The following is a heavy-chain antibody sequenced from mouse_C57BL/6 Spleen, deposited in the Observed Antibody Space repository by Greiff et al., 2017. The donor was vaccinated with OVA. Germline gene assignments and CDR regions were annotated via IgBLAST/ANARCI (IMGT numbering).Heavy chain of an antibody. CDR1: GYAFTNYL. CDR3: ARCPYYGRSPYYFDY. J-gene: IGHJ2*01. D-gene: IGHD1-1*01. CDR2: INPGSGGT. Sequence: QVQLQQSGAELVRPGTSVKVSCKASGYAFTNYLIEWVKQRPGQGLEWIGVINPGSGGTNYNEKFKGKATLTADKSSSTAYMQLSSLTSEDSAVYFCARCPYYGRSPYYFDYWGQGTTLTVSS. V-gene: IGHV1-54*01.